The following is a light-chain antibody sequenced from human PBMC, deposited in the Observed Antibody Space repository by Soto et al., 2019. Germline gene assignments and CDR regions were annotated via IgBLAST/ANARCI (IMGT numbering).Light chain of an antibody. CDR2: EVN. V-gene: IGLV2-8*01. J-gene: IGLJ1*01. Sequence: QSVLTQPPSASGSPGQSVTISCTGTSSDVGGDNDVSWYQQHPGKAPKLMIFEVNKRPSGVPDRFSCSKSCNTASLTVSGLQAEDEADYYCSSYAGINNLGVFGTGTKLTVL. CDR1: SSDVGGDND. CDR3: SSYAGINNLGV.